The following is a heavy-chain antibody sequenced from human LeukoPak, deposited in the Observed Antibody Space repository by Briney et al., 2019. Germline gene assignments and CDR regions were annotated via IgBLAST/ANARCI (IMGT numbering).Heavy chain of an antibody. Sequence: PGGSLRLSCATSEFTFSSSEVNWVRQAPGKGLEWVSYIYSTGSAIHYADSVKGRFTVSIDSTKNSLYLQMNSLRAEDTAVYYCAREIKTTPDAFDIWGQGTKVTVSS. CDR1: EFTFSSSE. D-gene: IGHD2-15*01. V-gene: IGHV3-48*03. CDR3: AREIKTTPDAFDI. J-gene: IGHJ3*02. CDR2: IYSTGSAI.